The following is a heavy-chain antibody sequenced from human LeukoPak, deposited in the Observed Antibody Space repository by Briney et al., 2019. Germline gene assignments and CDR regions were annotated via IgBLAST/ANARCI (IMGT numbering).Heavy chain of an antibody. CDR1: GGTFSSYA. D-gene: IGHD2-21*02. J-gene: IGHJ4*02. CDR3: VRGAVTAHFDY. V-gene: IGHV1-69*05. CDR2: IIPIFGTA. Sequence: ASVKVSCKASGGTFSSYAISWVRQAPGQGLEWMGGIIPIFGTANYAQIFQGRVTITRDTSANTVHMELTSLGSEDTAVYYCVRGAVTAHFDYWGQGTLVIVSS.